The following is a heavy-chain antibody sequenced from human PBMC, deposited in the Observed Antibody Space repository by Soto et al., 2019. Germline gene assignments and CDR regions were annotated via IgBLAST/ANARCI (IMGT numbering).Heavy chain of an antibody. CDR1: GYTFTSYG. V-gene: IGHV1-18*01. CDR3: ARVLLAAGPAETDY. Sequence: ASVKVSCKASGYTFTSYGISWVRQAPGQGLEWMGWISAYNGNTNYAQKLQGRVTMTTDTSTSTAYMELRSLRSDDTAVYYCARVLLAAGPAETDYWGQGTLVTVSS. J-gene: IGHJ4*02. CDR2: ISAYNGNT. D-gene: IGHD6-13*01.